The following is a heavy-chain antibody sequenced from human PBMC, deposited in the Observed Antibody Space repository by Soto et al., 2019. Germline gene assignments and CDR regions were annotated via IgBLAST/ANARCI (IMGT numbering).Heavy chain of an antibody. CDR3: TREPPAVAGEAGDSYYYGMDV. J-gene: IGHJ6*02. CDR2: INGGTGNK. D-gene: IGHD6-19*01. V-gene: IGHV1-3*01. CDR1: GYIFTNYV. Sequence: ASVKVSCKASGYIFTNYVMHWVRQAPGQGLEWMGWINGGTGNKQYSQKFQGRVTITRDASASTAYMELSSLISEDTAIYYCTREPPAVAGEAGDSYYYGMDVWGQGTTVTV.